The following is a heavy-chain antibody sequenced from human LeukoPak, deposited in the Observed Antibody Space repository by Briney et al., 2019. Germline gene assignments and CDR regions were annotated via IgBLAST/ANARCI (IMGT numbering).Heavy chain of an antibody. CDR1: GFTFSSYA. V-gene: IGHV3-21*01. Sequence: PGGSLRVSCAASGFTFSSYAMNWVRQAPGKGLEWVSSISSSSSYIYYADSVKGRFTISRDNAKNSLYLQMNSLRAEDTAVYYCAGDYYDSSDEYYYYGMDVWGQGTTVTVSS. J-gene: IGHJ6*02. CDR2: ISSSSSYI. CDR3: AGDYYDSSDEYYYYGMDV. D-gene: IGHD3-22*01.